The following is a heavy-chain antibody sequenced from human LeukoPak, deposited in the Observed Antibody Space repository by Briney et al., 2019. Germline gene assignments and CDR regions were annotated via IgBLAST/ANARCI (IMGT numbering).Heavy chain of an antibody. J-gene: IGHJ3*02. CDR1: GYTLTGYY. CDR3: ARTGVSAFDI. V-gene: IGHV1-2*02. Sequence: GASVKVSCKASGYTLTGYYMHWVRQAPGQGLQWMGWINPNSGGTNYAQKFQGRVTMTRDTSISTAYMELSSLRSDDTAVYYCARTGVSAFDIWGQGTMVTVSS. D-gene: IGHD1-1*01. CDR2: INPNSGGT.